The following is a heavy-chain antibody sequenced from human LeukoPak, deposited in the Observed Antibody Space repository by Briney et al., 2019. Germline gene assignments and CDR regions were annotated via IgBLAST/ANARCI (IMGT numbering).Heavy chain of an antibody. CDR2: IYYSGST. Sequence: KTSETLSLTCTVSGGSISSSSYYWGWIRQPPGKGLEWIGSIYYSGSTYYNPFLKSRVTISVDTSKNQFSLKLSSVTAADTAVYYCARDGIGVVAKFDPWGQGTLVTVSS. J-gene: IGHJ5*02. CDR3: ARDGIGVVAKFDP. V-gene: IGHV4-39*07. CDR1: GGSISSSSYY. D-gene: IGHD3-3*01.